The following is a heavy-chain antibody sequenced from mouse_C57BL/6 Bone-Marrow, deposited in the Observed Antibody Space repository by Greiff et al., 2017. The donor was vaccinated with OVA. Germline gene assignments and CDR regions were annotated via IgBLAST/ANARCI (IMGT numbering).Heavy chain of an antibody. CDR1: GFNITNTY. J-gene: IGHJ4*01. CDR3: ARGNFGSSFYAMDY. CDR2: IDPANDNT. Sequence: EVQLQQSVAELVRPGASVKLSCTASGFNITNTYMHWVKQRPEQGLEWIGRIDPANDNTNYAPKFQGKATMTADTSSNTAYLQLSGLSSEDTAVYWGARGNFGSSFYAMDYWGQGTSVTVSS. D-gene: IGHD1-1*01. V-gene: IGHV14-3*01.